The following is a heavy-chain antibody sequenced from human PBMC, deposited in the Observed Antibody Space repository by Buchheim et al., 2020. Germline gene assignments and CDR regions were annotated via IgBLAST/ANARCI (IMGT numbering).Heavy chain of an antibody. D-gene: IGHD4-17*01. V-gene: IGHV3-23*01. CDR2: IGSSGGST. CDR1: GFTFSTYA. Sequence: EVQLLESGGGLVQPGGSLRLSCAASGFTFSTYALSWVRQAPGKGLAWLSSIGSSGGSTDYADSVKGRFTISRDNFKNTLYLQMDSLRAEDTAVYYCAKHGDYRFDYWGQGTL. J-gene: IGHJ4*02. CDR3: AKHGDYRFDY.